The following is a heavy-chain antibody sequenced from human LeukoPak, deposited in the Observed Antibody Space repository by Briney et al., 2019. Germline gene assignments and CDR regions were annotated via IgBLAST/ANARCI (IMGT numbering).Heavy chain of an antibody. CDR3: AGVFESPPRAFDN. CDR2: IHHSGNT. V-gene: IGHV4-38-2*01. Sequence: SETLSLTCGVSGYYITNGYYWAWIRQPPGKGLEWIGSIHHSGNTYYNPSLKSRVTLSVETSKNQFALKLSSVTAADTAVYYCAGVFESPPRAFDNWGQGTLVTVSS. J-gene: IGHJ4*02. CDR1: GYYITNGYY. D-gene: IGHD3-10*02.